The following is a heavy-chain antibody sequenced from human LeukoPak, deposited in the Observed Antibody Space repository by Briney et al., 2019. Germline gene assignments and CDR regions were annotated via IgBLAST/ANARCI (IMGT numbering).Heavy chain of an antibody. CDR2: MSPNSGNT. D-gene: IGHD3-10*01. CDR3: ARRQRSTMVRGVISNWFDP. V-gene: IGHV1-8*01. CDR1: GGTFRSYG. J-gene: IGHJ5*02. Sequence: GASVKVSCKASGGTFRSYGITWVRQATGQGLEWMGWMSPNSGNTGYAQKFQGRVTMTRNTSISTAYMELSSLRSEDTAVYYCARRQRSTMVRGVISNWFDPWGQGTLVTVSS.